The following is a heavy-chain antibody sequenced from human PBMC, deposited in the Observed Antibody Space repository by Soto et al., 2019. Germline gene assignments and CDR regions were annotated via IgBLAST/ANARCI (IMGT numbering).Heavy chain of an antibody. CDR1: GYTFTSYG. J-gene: IGHJ1*01. D-gene: IGHD2-2*03. CDR3: GRPRMDPLYFQH. CDR2: SSTYNGKT. V-gene: IGHV1-18*01. Sequence: GASVKVSCKASGYTFTSYGISWVRQAPGQGLEWMGWSSTYNGKTNYAQKFQGRVTMTTDTSTSTAHMEMRSLRSDDTAVYSCGRPRMDPLYFQHWGQGPLVTVSS.